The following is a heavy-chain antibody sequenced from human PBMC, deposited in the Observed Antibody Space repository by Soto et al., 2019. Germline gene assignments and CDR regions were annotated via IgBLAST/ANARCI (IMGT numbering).Heavy chain of an antibody. V-gene: IGHV1-18*01. D-gene: IGHD3-10*01. CDR2: INADNGNT. CDR3: AREGASMVRGVIGWFDP. J-gene: IGHJ5*02. CDR1: GYTFTSYG. Sequence: ASVKVSCKASGYTFTSYGISWVRQAPGQGLEWMGWINADNGNTKYSQKFQGRVTITRDTSASTAYMELSSLRSEDTAVYYCAREGASMVRGVIGWFDPWGQGTLVTVSS.